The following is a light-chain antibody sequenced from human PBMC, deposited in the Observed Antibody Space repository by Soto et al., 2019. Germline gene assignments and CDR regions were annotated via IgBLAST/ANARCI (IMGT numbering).Light chain of an antibody. CDR3: QQRRYWPVT. CDR2: DAS. Sequence: EIVLTQSPAILSMSPGERATLSCRVSQSVSSYFAWYQQKPGQAPRLLIYDASNRATGVPARFSGSGSGTDFPLTISSLEPEDFAVYYCQQRRYWPVTFGQGTKVEIK. V-gene: IGKV3-11*01. J-gene: IGKJ1*01. CDR1: QSVSSY.